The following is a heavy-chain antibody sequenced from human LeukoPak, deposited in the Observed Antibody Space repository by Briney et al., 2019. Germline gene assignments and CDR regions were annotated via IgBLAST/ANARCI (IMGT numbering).Heavy chain of an antibody. Sequence: GGSLRLSCAPSGFTFSTYGMSWVRQAPGKGLEWVSAISGGGDTFYVDSVKGRFTISRDNSKNTLYLQMNSLRAEDTAVYYCAKHGGSYFFNSWGQGTLVTVSS. D-gene: IGHD1-26*01. CDR2: ISGGGDT. CDR1: GFTFSTYG. CDR3: AKHGGSYFFNS. J-gene: IGHJ4*02. V-gene: IGHV3-23*01.